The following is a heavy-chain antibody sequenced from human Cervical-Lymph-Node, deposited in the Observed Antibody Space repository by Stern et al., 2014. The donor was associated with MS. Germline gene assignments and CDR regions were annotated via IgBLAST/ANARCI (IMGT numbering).Heavy chain of an antibody. Sequence: VQLVESGPGLVKPSATLSLTCTVSGASISSSYWSWIRQPPGQGPAWIASIYYSGITNYNPSLRSRVTISVDMAKNQFSLKVTAVTAADTAVYYCAKWGTGGYGHFDYWGQGILVTVSS. CDR2: IYYSGIT. D-gene: IGHD3-16*01. CDR3: AKWGTGGYGHFDY. CDR1: GASISSSY. J-gene: IGHJ4*02. V-gene: IGHV4-59*01.